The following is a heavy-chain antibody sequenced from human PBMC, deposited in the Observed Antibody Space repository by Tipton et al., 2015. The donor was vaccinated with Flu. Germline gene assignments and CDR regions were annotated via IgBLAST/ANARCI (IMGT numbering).Heavy chain of an antibody. D-gene: IGHD2-2*03. CDR2: VYHTGDS. V-gene: IGHV4-4*07. J-gene: IGHJ6*02. CDR1: GGSMSPYS. CDR3: ARALSTGYELDHFGMDV. Sequence: TLSLTCTVSGGSMSPYSWSWIRQSADKGLEWIGHVYHTGDSDYNPSRQSRVSMSLDTSKNQFFLRLESVTAADTAVYYCARALSTGYELDHFGMDVWGQGTTVRVSS.